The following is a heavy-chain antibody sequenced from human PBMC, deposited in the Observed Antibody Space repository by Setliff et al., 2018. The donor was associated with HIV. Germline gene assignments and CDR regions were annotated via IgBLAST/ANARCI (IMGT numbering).Heavy chain of an antibody. CDR2: ISSTSSNI. J-gene: IGHJ3*02. CDR1: GFSFSSYG. D-gene: IGHD6-19*01. Sequence: PRLSCAASGFSFSSYGMNWVRQAPGKGLEWVSYISSTSSNIYYVDSVEGRFTISRDNADNSLYLQMNSLRAEDTAVYYCARYALAVPGYHNAFDIWGQGTMVTVSS. CDR3: ARYALAVPGYHNAFDI. V-gene: IGHV3-48*01.